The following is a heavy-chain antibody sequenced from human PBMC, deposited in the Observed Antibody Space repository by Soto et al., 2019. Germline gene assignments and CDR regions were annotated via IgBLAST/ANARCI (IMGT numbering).Heavy chain of an antibody. V-gene: IGHV4-59*01. CDR2: IYYSGST. J-gene: IGHJ4*02. Sequence: SETLSLTCTVSGGSISSYYWSWIRQPPGKGLEWIGYIYYSGSTNYNPSLKSRVTISVDTSKNQFSLKLSSVTAADTAVYYCARGGAVAGTFDFDYWGQGTLVTVSS. CDR1: GGSISSYY. D-gene: IGHD6-19*01. CDR3: ARGGAVAGTFDFDY.